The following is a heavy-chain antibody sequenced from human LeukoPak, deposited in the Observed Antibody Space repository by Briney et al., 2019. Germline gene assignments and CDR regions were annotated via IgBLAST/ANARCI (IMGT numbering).Heavy chain of an antibody. CDR2: IYPGDSDT. V-gene: IGHV5-51*01. Sequence: GESLKISCKGSGYSFTNYWIDWVRQMPGKGLEWMGIIYPGDSDTRYSPSFQGQVTISADRSISTAYLQWSSLKASDSAIYYCASGNSIFDYWGQGTLVTVSS. J-gene: IGHJ4*02. CDR1: GYSFTNYW. D-gene: IGHD2/OR15-2a*01. CDR3: ASGNSIFDY.